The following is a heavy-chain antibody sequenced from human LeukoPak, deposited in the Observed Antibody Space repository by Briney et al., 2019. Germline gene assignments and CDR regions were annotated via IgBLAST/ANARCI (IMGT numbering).Heavy chain of an antibody. CDR2: IYYSGST. D-gene: IGHD3-16*02. CDR3: ARLHYDYVWRSYRSHYFDY. Sequence: PSETLSLTCTVSGGSISSSSYYWGWIRQPPGKGLEWIGSIYYSGSTYYNPSLKSRVTISVDTSKNQFSLKLSSVTAADTAVFYCARLHYDYVWRSYRSHYFDYWGQGTLVTVSS. V-gene: IGHV4-39*01. CDR1: GGSISSSSYY. J-gene: IGHJ4*02.